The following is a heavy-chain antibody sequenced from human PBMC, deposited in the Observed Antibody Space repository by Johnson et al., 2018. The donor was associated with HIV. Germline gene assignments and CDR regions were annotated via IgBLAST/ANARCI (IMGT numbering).Heavy chain of an antibody. CDR2: LSSAGGNK. CDR1: GFTFNSYG. CDR3: ARDGYNYACDK. V-gene: IGHV3-33*05. J-gene: IGHJ3*02. D-gene: IGHD5-24*01. Sequence: QVQLVESGGGVVQPGGSLRLSCAASGFTFNSYGMHWVRQGPGKGLEWVAVLSSAGGNKSYADSVKGRFTISRDNSKNTLYLQMNSLRAEDTAVYYCARDGYNYACDKWGQGTMVTVSS.